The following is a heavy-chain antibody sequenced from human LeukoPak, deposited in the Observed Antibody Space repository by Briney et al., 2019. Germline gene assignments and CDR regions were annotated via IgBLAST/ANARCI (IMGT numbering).Heavy chain of an antibody. CDR1: GSTFTGYY. V-gene: IGHV1-2*02. J-gene: IGHJ4*02. CDR2: INPNSGGT. Sequence: ASVKVSCKASGSTFTGYYMHWVRQAPGQGLEWMGWINPNSGGTNYAQKFQGRVTMTRDTSISTAYMELSRLRCDDTAVYYCARAERGATMVFDYWGQGTLVTVSS. D-gene: IGHD1-26*01. CDR3: ARAERGATMVFDY.